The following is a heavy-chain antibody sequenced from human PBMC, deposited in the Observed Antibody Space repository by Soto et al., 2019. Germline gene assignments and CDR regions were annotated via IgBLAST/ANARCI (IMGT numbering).Heavy chain of an antibody. CDR2: MYYSGIT. J-gene: IGHJ4*02. CDR1: GASISSGGNY. Sequence: PSETLSLTCTVSGASISSGGNYLTWVRQYPGKGLEWIGYMYYSGITYYNPSLKSRITVSVDTSKNQFSLSLSSVTAADTAIYYCARAINDFWSGFSYYFDSWGQGTLVTVS. CDR3: ARAINDFWSGFSYYFDS. D-gene: IGHD3-3*01. V-gene: IGHV4-31*03.